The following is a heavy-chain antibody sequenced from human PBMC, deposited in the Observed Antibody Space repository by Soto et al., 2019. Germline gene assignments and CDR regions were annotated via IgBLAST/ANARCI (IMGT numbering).Heavy chain of an antibody. V-gene: IGHV3-21*01. J-gene: IGHJ5*02. Sequence: GGSLRLSCAASGFTFSSYSMNWVRQAPGKGLEWVSSISSSSSYIYYADSVKGRFTISRDNAKNSLYLQMNSLRAEDTAVYYCASADEQWLVLGFDPWGQGTLVTVSS. CDR1: GFTFSSYS. D-gene: IGHD6-19*01. CDR2: ISSSSSYI. CDR3: ASADEQWLVLGFDP.